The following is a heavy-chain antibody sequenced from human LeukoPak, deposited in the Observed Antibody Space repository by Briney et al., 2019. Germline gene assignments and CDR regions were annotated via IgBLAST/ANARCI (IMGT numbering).Heavy chain of an antibody. D-gene: IGHD3-10*01. CDR3: ARAVTMVRGVNHWFDP. V-gene: IGHV3-20*04. J-gene: IGHJ5*02. CDR1: GFTFDDYG. CDR2: INWNGGST. Sequence: GGSLRLSCAASGFTFDDYGMSWVRQAPGKGLEWVSGINWNGGSTGYADSVKGRFTISRDNAKNSLYLQMNSLRAEDTALYYCARAVTMVRGVNHWFDPWGQGTLVTVSS.